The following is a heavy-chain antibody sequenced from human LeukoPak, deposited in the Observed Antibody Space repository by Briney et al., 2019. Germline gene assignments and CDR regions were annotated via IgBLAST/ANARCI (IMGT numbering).Heavy chain of an antibody. CDR1: GGSSSSYY. D-gene: IGHD2-15*01. CDR2: INHSGST. V-gene: IGHV4-34*01. J-gene: IGHJ3*02. CDR3: ARFPCSGDSCYSGIRAFDI. Sequence: SETLSLTCAVYGGSSSSYYWNWIRQPPGKGLEWIGEINHSGSTNYHPSLKSRVTISLDTSKNQFSLKLTSVTAADTAVYYCARFPCSGDSCYSGIRAFDIWGQGTMVTVSS.